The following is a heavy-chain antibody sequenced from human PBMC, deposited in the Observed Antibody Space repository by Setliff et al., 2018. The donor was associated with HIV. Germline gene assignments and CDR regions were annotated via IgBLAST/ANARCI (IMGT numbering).Heavy chain of an antibody. CDR1: GDTITNYG. Sequence: GASVKVSCKASGDTITNYGLSXXXXXXXXGVEWXXXXXXXRXNSDCAXXFQDXXTMTVDXATNTAYMEVKSLSSDDTAVYYCATAGVLXDPFSTLHVHDFYDHWGQGTRVTVS. J-gene: IGHJ5*02. V-gene: IGHV1-18*01. CDR3: ATAGVLXDPFSTLHVHDFYDH. CDR2: XXXXRXNS. D-gene: IGHD1-1*01.